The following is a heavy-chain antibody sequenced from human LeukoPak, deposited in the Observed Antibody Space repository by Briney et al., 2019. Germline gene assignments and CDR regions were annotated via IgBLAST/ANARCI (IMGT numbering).Heavy chain of an antibody. CDR1: GGSISSGSYY. D-gene: IGHD2-15*01. CDR2: IYTSGST. J-gene: IGHJ4*02. Sequence: SQTLSLTCTVSGGSISSGSYYWSWIRQPAGKGLEWIGRIYTSGSTNYNPSLKSRVTISVDTSKNQFSLKLSSVTAADTAVYYCARGCVFDYWGQGTLVTVSS. CDR3: ARGCVFDY. V-gene: IGHV4-61*02.